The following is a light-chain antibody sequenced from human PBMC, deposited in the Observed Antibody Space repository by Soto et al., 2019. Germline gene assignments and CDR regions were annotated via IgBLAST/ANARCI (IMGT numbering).Light chain of an antibody. V-gene: IGKV1-5*01. CDR3: QQYNSYSTWT. J-gene: IGKJ1*01. CDR2: DAS. Sequence: DIQMTQSHSTLSASVGDIVTITCRASQSISSWLAWYQQKPGKAPKLLIYDASSLESGVPSRFSGSGSGTEFTLTISSLQPDDFATYYCQQYNSYSTWTFGQGTKVDIK. CDR1: QSISSW.